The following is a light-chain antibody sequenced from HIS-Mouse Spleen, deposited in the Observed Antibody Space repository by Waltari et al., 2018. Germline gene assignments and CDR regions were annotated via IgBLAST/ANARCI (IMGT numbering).Light chain of an antibody. CDR1: SSDVGRYNL. J-gene: IGLJ2*01. V-gene: IGLV2-23*03. CDR3: CSYAGSSTFEV. CDR2: EGS. Sequence: QSALTQPASVSGSPGQSITISCTGTSSDVGRYNLVSWYQQHPGKAPKLMIYEGSKRPSGVSNRFPGSKSGNTASLTISGLQAEDEADYYCCSYAGSSTFEVFGGGTKLTVL.